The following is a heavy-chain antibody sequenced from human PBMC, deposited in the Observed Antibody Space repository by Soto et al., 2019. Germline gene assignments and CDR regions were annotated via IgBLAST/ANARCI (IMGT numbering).Heavy chain of an antibody. Sequence: ASVKVSCKACGYTFTSYGMSWVRQAPGQGREWMGWISALNGNTYYAQKLQGRVTMTTDTSTSTAYMELRSLRSDDTAVYYCALNYDSSGIGRPFSFWGQGTLVTVSS. CDR2: ISALNGNT. D-gene: IGHD3-22*01. CDR3: ALNYDSSGIGRPFSF. CDR1: GYTFTSYG. V-gene: IGHV1-18*01. J-gene: IGHJ1*01.